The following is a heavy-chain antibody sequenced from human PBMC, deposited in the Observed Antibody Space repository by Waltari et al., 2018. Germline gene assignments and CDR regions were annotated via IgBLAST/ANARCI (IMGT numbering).Heavy chain of an antibody. Sequence: QVQLVQYGAAVKKPGSSVTVSCKQAGGTFSSYAISWVRRAAGQGIGWMGGIIPIFGTANYAQKYKGRVTITADESTSTAYMELSSLRSEDTAVYDCARGRAPIRSEWELFPYYFDYWGQGTLVTVSS. CDR2: IIPIFGTA. J-gene: IGHJ4*02. V-gene: IGHV1-69*01. D-gene: IGHD1-26*01. CDR3: ARGRAPIRSEWELFPYYFDY. CDR1: GGTFSSYA.